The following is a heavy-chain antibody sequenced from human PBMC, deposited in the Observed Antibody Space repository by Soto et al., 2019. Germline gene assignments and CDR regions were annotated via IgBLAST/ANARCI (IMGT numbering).Heavy chain of an antibody. Sequence: GGSLRLSCAASGFTFSSYGMHWVRQAPGKGLEWVAVISYDGSNKYYADSVKGRFTISRDNSKNTLYLQMNSLRAEDTAVYYFAKVLFGSSSVISSYNAKELYYRYGMAVRGQGTTVTVS. J-gene: IGHJ6*02. CDR1: GFTFSSYG. D-gene: IGHD6-6*01. CDR3: AKVLFGSSSVISSYNAKELYYRYGMAV. V-gene: IGHV3-30*18. CDR2: ISYDGSNK.